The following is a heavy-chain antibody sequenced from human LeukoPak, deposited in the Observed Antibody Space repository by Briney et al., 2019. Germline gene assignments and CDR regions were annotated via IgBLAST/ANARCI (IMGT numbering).Heavy chain of an antibody. CDR1: GGSISSSSYY. CDR3: ARDRARAIAVAATGWFDP. J-gene: IGHJ5*02. D-gene: IGHD6-19*01. V-gene: IGHV4-61*01. Sequence: PSETLSLTCTVSGGSISSSSYYWGRIRQPPGKGLVWIGYIYYSGSTNYNPSLKSRVTISVDTSKNPFSLKLSSVTAADTAVYYCARDRARAIAVAATGWFDPWGQGTLVTVSS. CDR2: IYYSGST.